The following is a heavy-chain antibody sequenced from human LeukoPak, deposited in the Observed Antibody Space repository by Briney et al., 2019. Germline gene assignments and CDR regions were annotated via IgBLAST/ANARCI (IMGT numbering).Heavy chain of an antibody. CDR1: GFTFSSYG. D-gene: IGHD4-11*01. CDR2: ISYDGSNK. CDR3: AKDRSTVVGPYYVDF. V-gene: IGHV3-30*18. Sequence: GGSLRLSCAASGFTFSSYGMHWVRQAPGKGLEWVAVISYDGSNKYYADSVKGRFTISRDNSKNTLYLQMNSLRAEDTAVYYCAKDRSTVVGPYYVDFWGQGTLVTVSS. J-gene: IGHJ4*02.